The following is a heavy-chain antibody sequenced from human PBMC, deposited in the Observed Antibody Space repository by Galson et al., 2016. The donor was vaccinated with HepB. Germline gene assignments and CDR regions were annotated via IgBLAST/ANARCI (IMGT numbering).Heavy chain of an antibody. Sequence: SLRLSCAASGFTFSTYGMHWVRQAPGKGLEWVALISYDGSKKYYADSVKGRFTISRDNSKNTLYLQMNSLGGDDTAVYYCAKDDYYGPGPYLDNWGQGTLVTVSS. V-gene: IGHV3-30*18. J-gene: IGHJ4*02. CDR3: AKDDYYGPGPYLDN. CDR2: ISYDGSKK. CDR1: GFTFSTYG. D-gene: IGHD3-10*01.